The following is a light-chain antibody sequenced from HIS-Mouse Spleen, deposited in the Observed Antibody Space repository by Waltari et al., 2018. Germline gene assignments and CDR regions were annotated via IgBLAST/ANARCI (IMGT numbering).Light chain of an antibody. CDR1: QGISSY. CDR3: QQLNSYPPT. V-gene: IGKV1-9*01. Sequence: DIQLTQSPSFLSASVGDRVTITCRASQGISSYLAWYQQQPGKAPKLLIYAASTLQSGFPSRFSGSGSGTEFTLTISSLQPEDFATYYCQQLNSYPPTFGQGTKVEIK. CDR2: AAS. J-gene: IGKJ1*01.